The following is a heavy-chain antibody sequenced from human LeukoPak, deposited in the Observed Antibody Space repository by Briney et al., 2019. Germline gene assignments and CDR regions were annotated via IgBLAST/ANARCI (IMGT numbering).Heavy chain of an antibody. Sequence: SETLSLTCTVSGGSISSTSYYWGWIRQPPGKGLEWIGSIYYSGTTYYNPSLKSRVTISVDTSKNQFSLKLGSLTAADTAVYYCARSRNTLNFDNWGQGTLVTVSS. V-gene: IGHV4-39*07. J-gene: IGHJ4*02. CDR1: GGSISSTSYY. D-gene: IGHD1-14*01. CDR3: ARSRNTLNFDN. CDR2: IYYSGTT.